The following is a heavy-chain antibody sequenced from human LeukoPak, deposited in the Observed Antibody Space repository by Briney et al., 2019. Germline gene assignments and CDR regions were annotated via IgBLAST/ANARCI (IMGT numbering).Heavy chain of an antibody. D-gene: IGHD6-19*01. CDR2: IRSKANSYVT. J-gene: IGHJ6*03. CDR1: GFTFSGSA. CDR3: TSGVAGKDYYYYMDV. Sequence: GGSLRLSCAASGFTFSGSAMHWVRQASGKGLKWVGRIRSKANSYVTAYAASVKGRFTISRDDSKNTAHLQMNSLKTEDTAVYYCTSGVAGKDYYYYMDVWGKGTTVTVSS. V-gene: IGHV3-73*01.